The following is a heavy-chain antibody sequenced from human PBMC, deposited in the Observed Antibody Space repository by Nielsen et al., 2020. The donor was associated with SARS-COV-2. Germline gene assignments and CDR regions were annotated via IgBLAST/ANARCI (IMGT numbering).Heavy chain of an antibody. V-gene: IGHV4-39*01. CDR1: GGSISSSSYY. CDR2: IYYSGST. CDR3: AIPYSGWPYNWFDP. D-gene: IGHD6-19*01. J-gene: IGHJ5*02. Sequence: SETLSLTCTVSGGSISSSSYYWGWIRQPPGKGLEWIGSIYYSGSTYYNPSLKSRVTISVDTSKNQFSLKLSSVTAADTAVYYCAIPYSGWPYNWFDPWGQGTQVTVSS.